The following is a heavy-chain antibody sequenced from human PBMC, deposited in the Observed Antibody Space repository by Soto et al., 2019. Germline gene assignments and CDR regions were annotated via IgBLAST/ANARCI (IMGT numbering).Heavy chain of an antibody. CDR2: ISGSGGST. CDR1: GFTFSSYA. V-gene: IGHV3-23*01. D-gene: IGHD3-22*01. Sequence: PGGSLRLSCAASGFTFSSYAMSWVRQAPGKGLEWVSAISGSGGSTYYADSVKGRFTISRDNSKNTLYLQMNSLRAEDTAVYYCAKDRLTIYDSSGHSIHDFDYWGQGTLVTVSS. CDR3: AKDRLTIYDSSGHSIHDFDY. J-gene: IGHJ4*02.